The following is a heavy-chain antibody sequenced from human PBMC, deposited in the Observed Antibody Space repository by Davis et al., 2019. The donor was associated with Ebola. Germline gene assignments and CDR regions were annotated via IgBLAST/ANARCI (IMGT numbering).Heavy chain of an antibody. CDR1: GGSISRYY. CDR3: AKVYGSGSYQFDP. J-gene: IGHJ5*02. V-gene: IGHV4-59*01. D-gene: IGHD3-10*01. Sequence: SETLSLTCTVSGGSISRYYWSWIRQTPGKGLEWIGYIFYSGSTNYNPSLKSRVTISVDTSKNQFSLKLTSVTAADTAIYYSAKVYGSGSYQFDPWGQGTLVTVSS. CDR2: IFYSGST.